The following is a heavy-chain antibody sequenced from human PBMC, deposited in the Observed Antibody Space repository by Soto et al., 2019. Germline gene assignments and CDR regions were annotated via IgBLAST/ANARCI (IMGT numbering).Heavy chain of an antibody. V-gene: IGHV3-23*01. CDR2: ISGSGGIT. Sequence: EVQLLESGGGLVQPGGSLRLSCAASGFTFSSYAMSWVRQAPGKGLEWVSAISGSGGITYYADSVKGRFTISRDNSKNTLYLQMNSLRAEDKAVYYCAKDLYSSGWSDYFDYLGQVTLVTVSS. D-gene: IGHD6-19*01. J-gene: IGHJ4*02. CDR1: GFTFSSYA. CDR3: AKDLYSSGWSDYFDY.